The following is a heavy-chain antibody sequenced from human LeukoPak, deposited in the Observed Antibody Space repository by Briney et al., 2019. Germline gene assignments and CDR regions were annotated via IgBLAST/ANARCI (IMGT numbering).Heavy chain of an antibody. Sequence: PSETLSLTCAVYGGSFSGYYWSWIRQPPGKGLEWMGEINHSGSTNYNPSLKSRVTISVDTSKNQFSLKLSSVTAADTAVYYCARAPYYDILTGYRLDPWGQGTLVTVSS. D-gene: IGHD3-9*01. V-gene: IGHV4-34*01. CDR2: INHSGST. J-gene: IGHJ5*02. CDR3: ARAPYYDILTGYRLDP. CDR1: GGSFSGYY.